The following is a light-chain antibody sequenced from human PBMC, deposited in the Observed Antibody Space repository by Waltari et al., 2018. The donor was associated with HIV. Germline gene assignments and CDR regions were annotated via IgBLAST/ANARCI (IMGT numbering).Light chain of an antibody. CDR3: QQYKNWPPLT. CDR2: AAS. J-gene: IGKJ1*01. V-gene: IGKV3-15*01. CDR1: QSIDDK. Sequence: TVMTQSPATLSASPGASVTLSSTASQSIDDKLAWYQQKPGQSPRLLFYAASTGATGVPGRFSGSGSGTQFTLTISSLQSEDSARYYCQQYKNWPPLTFGQGTKVEIK.